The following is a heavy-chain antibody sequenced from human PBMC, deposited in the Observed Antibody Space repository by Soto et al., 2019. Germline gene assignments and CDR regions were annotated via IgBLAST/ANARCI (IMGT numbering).Heavy chain of an antibody. Sequence: QVQLVESGGGLVQPSGSLRIACVASGFTFSDYYMSWVRQAPGKGLEWVSYISSSGNTIYYADSVKGRFTISRDNAKNSVYLQINSLRAEDTALYFCAKMSSENYYDPVFSWGQGTLVTVSS. D-gene: IGHD3-22*01. J-gene: IGHJ4*02. CDR3: AKMSSENYYDPVFS. CDR1: GFTFSDYY. V-gene: IGHV3-11*01. CDR2: ISSSGNTI.